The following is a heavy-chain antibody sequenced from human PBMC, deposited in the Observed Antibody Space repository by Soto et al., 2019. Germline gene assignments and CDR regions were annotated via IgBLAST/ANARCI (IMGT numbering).Heavy chain of an antibody. D-gene: IGHD4-17*01. Sequence: QITLKESGPTLVKPTQTLTLTCTFSGFSFSTSGVGVGWIRQPPGKALEWLALIYWDDDKRYSPSLKSRLTITKDTSKNQVVLTMTNMDPVDTATYYCAHSPPATVTTSAEYFQHWGQGTLVTVSS. V-gene: IGHV2-5*02. J-gene: IGHJ1*01. CDR3: AHSPPATVTTSAEYFQH. CDR1: GFSFSTSGVG. CDR2: IYWDDDK.